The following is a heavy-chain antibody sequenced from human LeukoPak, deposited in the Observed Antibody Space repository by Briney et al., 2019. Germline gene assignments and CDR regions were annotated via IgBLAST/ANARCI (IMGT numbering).Heavy chain of an antibody. CDR3: AKDPIFAPWFDP. J-gene: IGHJ5*02. CDR2: ISGSGDST. Sequence: GGSLRLSCAASGFSFSSYAMSWVRQAPGKGLEWVSGISGSGDSTYYAGSVKGRFTISRDNSKNTLYLQMNSLRAEDTAAYYCAKDPIFAPWFDPWGQGTLVSVSS. D-gene: IGHD3-3*01. V-gene: IGHV3-23*01. CDR1: GFSFSSYA.